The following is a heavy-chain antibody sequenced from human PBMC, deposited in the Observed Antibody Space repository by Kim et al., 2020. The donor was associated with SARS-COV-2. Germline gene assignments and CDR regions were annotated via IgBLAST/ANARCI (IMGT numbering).Heavy chain of an antibody. CDR2: N. CDR3: ARGRGGAYNY. J-gene: IGHJ4*02. Sequence: NEYAGSVTRRMTITPDTSKNQFSLQLNSVTHEDTALYYCARGRGGAYNYWGQGTLITVSS. V-gene: IGHV6-1*01. D-gene: IGHD1-26*01.